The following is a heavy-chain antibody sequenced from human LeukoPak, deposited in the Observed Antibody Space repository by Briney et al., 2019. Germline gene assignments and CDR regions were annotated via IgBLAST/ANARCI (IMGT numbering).Heavy chain of an antibody. CDR3: ARHVDTMIVVVITQFDY. V-gene: IGHV4-34*01. J-gene: IGHJ4*02. D-gene: IGHD3-22*01. Sequence: SETLSLTCAVYGGPFGGYYWSWIRQPPGKGLEWIGEINHSGSTNYNPSLKSRVTISVDTSKNQFSLKLSSVTAADTAVYYCARHVDTMIVVVITQFDYWGQGTLVTVSS. CDR2: INHSGST. CDR1: GGPFGGYY.